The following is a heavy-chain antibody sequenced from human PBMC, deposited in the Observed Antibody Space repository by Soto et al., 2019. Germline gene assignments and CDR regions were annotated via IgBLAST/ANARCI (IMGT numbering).Heavy chain of an antibody. D-gene: IGHD6-13*01. CDR2: ITTTGRNT. V-gene: IGHV3-23*01. CDR3: ARGAAAAGTDWFDA. CDR1: GFTFISYG. J-gene: IGHJ5*02. Sequence: EMQLLESGGGLVQPGGSLRLSCAASGFTFISYGMTWVRQAPGKGLGWVSGITTTGRNTYYAESVKGRFTISRDNSKNLVYLQLNSMRAEDTAVYYCARGAAAAGTDWFDAWGQGTLVIVAS.